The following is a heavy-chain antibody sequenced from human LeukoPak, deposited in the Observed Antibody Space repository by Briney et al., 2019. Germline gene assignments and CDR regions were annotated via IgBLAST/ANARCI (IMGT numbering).Heavy chain of an antibody. CDR1: GFTFSSYS. CDR3: ARGTLWFGESNYFDY. CDR2: ISSSSGYT. Sequence: PGGSLSLSCADSGFTFSSYSMTWVRQAPGKGLEWVSWISSSSGYTYYADSVKGRFTISRDNSKNTLYLQMNSLRAEDTAVYYCARGTLWFGESNYFDYWGQGTLVTVSS. V-gene: IGHV3-21*01. J-gene: IGHJ4*02. D-gene: IGHD3-10*01.